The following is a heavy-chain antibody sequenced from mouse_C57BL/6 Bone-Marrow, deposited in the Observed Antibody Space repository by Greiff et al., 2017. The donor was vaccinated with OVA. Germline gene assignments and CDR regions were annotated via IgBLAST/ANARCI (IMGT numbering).Heavy chain of an antibody. D-gene: IGHD3-3*01. V-gene: IGHV5-4*03. J-gene: IGHJ1*03. CDR1: GFTFSSYA. Sequence: EVKVEESGGGLVKPGGSLKLSCAASGFTFSSYALYWVRQTPEKRLEWVATISGGGSYTYYPDNVKGRSTFSRDNAKNNLYLQMSHLNADDTAMNYCARGTGTDWDFDVWGTGTTVTVSS. CDR2: ISGGGSYT. CDR3: ARGTGTDWDFDV.